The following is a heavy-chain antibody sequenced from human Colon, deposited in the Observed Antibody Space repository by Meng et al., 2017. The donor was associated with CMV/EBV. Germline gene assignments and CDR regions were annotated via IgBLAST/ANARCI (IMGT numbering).Heavy chain of an antibody. V-gene: IGHV3-21*04. CDR3: AKDTAYYYGSGSRAYGLDV. CDR1: GFTFASHT. J-gene: IGHJ6*02. D-gene: IGHD3-10*01. CDR2: ISSRKSHI. Sequence: GESLKISCAASGFTFASHTMTWVRQAPGKGLEWVSSISSRKSHIYYADSVKGRFTISRDDAQNSLSLQMNSLRAEDTGAYYCAKDTAYYYGSGSRAYGLDVWGHGTTVTVSS.